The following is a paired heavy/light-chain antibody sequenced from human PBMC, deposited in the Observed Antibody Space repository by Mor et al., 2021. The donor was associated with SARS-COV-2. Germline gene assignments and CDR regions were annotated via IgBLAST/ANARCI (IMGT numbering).Heavy chain of an antibody. CDR1: GFTFSSYA. D-gene: IGHD3-10*01. CDR2: ISGSGRST. J-gene: IGHJ5*02. CDR3: AKERYFGSGKSDYFDP. V-gene: IGHV3-23*01. Sequence: DVQLLESGGGLVQPGGSLRLSCAASGFTFSSYAMSWVRQTPGKGLEWVSSISGSGRSTFYADSVKGRFTISRDNSKNTLYLEMNSLRAEDTALYSCAKERYFGSGKSDYFDPWGQGTLVTVSS.
Light chain of an antibody. CDR2: AAS. Sequence: DIQLTQSPSFLSASVGDRVTITCRASQGIASYLAWYQQKPGKAPNLLIYAASTLQSGVPSRFSGSGSGTEFTLTISSLQPEDFAAYYCQQTHSFPPTFGQATKVEIK. CDR3: QQTHSFPPT. CDR1: QGIASY. J-gene: IGKJ1*01. V-gene: IGKV1-9*01.